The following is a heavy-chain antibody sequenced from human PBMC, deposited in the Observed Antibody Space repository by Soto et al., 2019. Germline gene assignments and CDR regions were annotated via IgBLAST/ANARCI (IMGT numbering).Heavy chain of an antibody. D-gene: IGHD2-15*01. V-gene: IGHV3-64D*06. CDR3: VKGEAAYYYYYGMDV. CDR2: ISSNGGST. CDR1: GFTFISYA. Sequence: GWSLRLACSSSGFTFISYAMHWVRQAPGKGLEYVSAISSNGGSTYYADSVKGRFTISRDNSKNTLYLQMSSLRAEDTAVYYCVKGEAAYYYYYGMDVWGQGTTVTVSS. J-gene: IGHJ6*02.